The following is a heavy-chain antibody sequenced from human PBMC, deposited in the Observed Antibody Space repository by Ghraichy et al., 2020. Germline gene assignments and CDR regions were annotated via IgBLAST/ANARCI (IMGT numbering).Heavy chain of an antibody. J-gene: IGHJ4*02. CDR2: IIPKFGTV. CDR3: AMGGIAAVDPGDVY. Sequence: SVKVSCKASGGTFSNHGISWVRQAPGQGLEWMGGIIPKFGTVNHAQKFQGRVTITTDESTSTAYMELSSLRSEDTAVYYCAMGGIAAVDPGDVYWGQGTLVTVSS. CDR1: GGTFSNHG. V-gene: IGHV1-69*05. D-gene: IGHD6-13*01.